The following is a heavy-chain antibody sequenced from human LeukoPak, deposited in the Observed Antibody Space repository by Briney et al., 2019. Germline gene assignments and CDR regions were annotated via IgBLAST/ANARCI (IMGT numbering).Heavy chain of an antibody. V-gene: IGHV4-59*08. CDR1: GGSISSYY. D-gene: IGHD6-19*01. Sequence: PSETLSLTCTVSGGSISSYYWSWIRQPPGKGLEWIGYIYYSGSTNYNPSLKSRVTISVDTSKNQFSLKLSSVTAADTAVYYCARHGYSSGWGNEYFQHWGQGTLVTASS. CDR2: IYYSGST. J-gene: IGHJ1*01. CDR3: ARHGYSSGWGNEYFQH.